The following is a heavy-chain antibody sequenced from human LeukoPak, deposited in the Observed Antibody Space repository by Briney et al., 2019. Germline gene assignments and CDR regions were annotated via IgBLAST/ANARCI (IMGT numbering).Heavy chain of an antibody. Sequence: ASVKVFCKATGFTFTNYDINWVRQASGQGLEWMGWMNPINGNTGYAQKFQGRVTMTRDTSISTAYMELRSLTSEDTAVYYCVRDGEGVAISVNYWFAPWGQGTLVTVSS. CDR2: MNPINGNT. J-gene: IGHJ5*02. D-gene: IGHD3-10*01. CDR3: VRDGEGVAISVNYWFAP. CDR1: GFTFTNYD. V-gene: IGHV1-8*01.